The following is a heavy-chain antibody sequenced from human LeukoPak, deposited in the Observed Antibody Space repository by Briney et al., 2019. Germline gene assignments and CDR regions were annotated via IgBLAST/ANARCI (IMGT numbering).Heavy chain of an antibody. Sequence: GASVKISCKASGYTFTSYYVHWVRQAPGQGLEWMGIINPSAGGTQYAQNFQGRVTMTRDTSTNTVYMELTSLRSEDTAVYFCARDSGNTRAYSWGSYFDYWGQGTLVTVSS. D-gene: IGHD3-22*01. CDR1: GYTFTSYY. CDR3: ARDSGNTRAYSWGSYFDY. J-gene: IGHJ4*02. CDR2: INPSAGGT. V-gene: IGHV1-46*01.